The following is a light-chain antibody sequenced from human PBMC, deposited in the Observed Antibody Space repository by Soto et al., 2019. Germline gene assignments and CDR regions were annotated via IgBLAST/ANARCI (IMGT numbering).Light chain of an antibody. CDR3: QQYNSYSWT. Sequence: DLQMTQSPSTLSASVGDRVTITCRASQSISSWLAWYQQKPGKAPKLLIYKASSLESVVPSRFSVSGSGTEFTLTISSLQPDDFAPYYCQQYNSYSWTFGQGTKVEIK. V-gene: IGKV1-5*03. J-gene: IGKJ1*01. CDR1: QSISSW. CDR2: KAS.